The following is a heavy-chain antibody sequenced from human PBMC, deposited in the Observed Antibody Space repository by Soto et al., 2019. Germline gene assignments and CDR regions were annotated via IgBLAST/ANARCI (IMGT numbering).Heavy chain of an antibody. CDR2: VSSSGTST. J-gene: IGHJ5*02. V-gene: IGHV3-23*01. D-gene: IGHD2-15*01. CDR3: VKDLAASGWFDP. Sequence: EVQLLESGGGLAQPGGSLTLSCAASGFMFSGYAMSWVRQAPGKGLEWVSAVSSSGTSTSYADSVKGRFTISRDNSKNTLYLQMSSLGAEDTALYYCVKDLAASGWFDPWGQGTLVIVSS. CDR1: GFMFSGYA.